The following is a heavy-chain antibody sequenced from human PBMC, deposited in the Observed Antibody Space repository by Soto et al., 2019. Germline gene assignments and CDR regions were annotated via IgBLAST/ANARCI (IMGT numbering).Heavy chain of an antibody. V-gene: IGHV4-59*01. CDR2: IYYSGST. D-gene: IGHD2-2*01. Sequence: SETLSLTCTVSGGSISSYYWSWIRQPPGKGLEWIGYIYYSGSTNYNPSLKSRVTISVDTSKNQFSLKLSSVTAADTAVYYCARGDIVVVPEYYFVYWGQGTLVTVSS. CDR3: ARGDIVVVPEYYFVY. CDR1: GGSISSYY. J-gene: IGHJ4*02.